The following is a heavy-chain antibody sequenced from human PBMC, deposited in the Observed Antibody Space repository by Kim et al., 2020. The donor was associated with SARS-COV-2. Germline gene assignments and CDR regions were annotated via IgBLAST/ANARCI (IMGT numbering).Heavy chain of an antibody. CDR1: GGSISSSSYY. V-gene: IGHV4-39*07. Sequence: SETLSLTCTVSGGSISSSSYYWGWIRQPPGKGLEWIGSIYYSGSTYYNPSLKSRVTISVDTSKNQFSLKLSSVTAADTAVYYCARVGDSYGAFDIWGQGT. J-gene: IGHJ3*02. D-gene: IGHD3-16*01. CDR3: ARVGDSYGAFDI. CDR2: IYYSGST.